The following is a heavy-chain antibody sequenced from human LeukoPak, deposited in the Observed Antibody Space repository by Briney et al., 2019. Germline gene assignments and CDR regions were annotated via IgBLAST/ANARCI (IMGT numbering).Heavy chain of an antibody. CDR1: GFTFSDAW. CDR2: IKSTSDGGTR. D-gene: IGHD1/OR15-1a*01. CDR3: ATDLDDGNTFDI. Sequence: KPGGSLRLSCAASGFTFSDAWMSWVRQTPGKGLEWVGLIKSTSDGGTRDYSAPVKGRFTISRDDSKNTLYLQMNGLKTEDTALYYCATDLDDGNTFDIWGQGTMVTVSS. V-gene: IGHV3-15*01. J-gene: IGHJ3*02.